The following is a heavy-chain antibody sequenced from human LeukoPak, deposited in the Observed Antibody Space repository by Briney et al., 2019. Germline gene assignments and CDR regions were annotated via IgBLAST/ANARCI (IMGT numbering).Heavy chain of an antibody. Sequence: PGGSLRLSCAASGFTFSSYAMSWVRQAPGKGLEWVSAISGSGGSTYYADSVKGRFTISRDNSKNTLYLQMNSLRAEDTAVYYCAKDFPRGMITFGGGYYFDYWGQGTLVTVSS. CDR3: AKDFPRGMITFGGGYYFDY. D-gene: IGHD3-16*01. CDR2: ISGSGGST. CDR1: GFTFSSYA. V-gene: IGHV3-23*01. J-gene: IGHJ4*02.